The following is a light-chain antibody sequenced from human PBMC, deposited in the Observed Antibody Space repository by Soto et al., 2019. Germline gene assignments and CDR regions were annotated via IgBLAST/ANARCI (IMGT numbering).Light chain of an antibody. CDR3: MQGSHWPRT. J-gene: IGKJ1*01. CDR2: KVS. V-gene: IGKV2-30*01. CDR1: QSLVNSDGNTY. Sequence: EVVMTQSPLSLPVTLGQPASISCRSSQSLVNSDGNTYLNWFHQRPGQSPRRLIYKVSKRDSGVPDRFSGSELDTYFTSRISRVEAEDTGVYCCMQGSHWPRTFGQGIRVAI.